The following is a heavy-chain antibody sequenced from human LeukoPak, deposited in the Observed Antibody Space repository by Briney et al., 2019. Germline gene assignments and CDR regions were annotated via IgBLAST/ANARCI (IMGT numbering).Heavy chain of an antibody. CDR3: VKDYQVGNSPAFGDY. Sequence: GGSLRLSCAASGFTFSSHAMSWVRRAPGKGLEWVSGLIENGATAYYADSVKGRFTISRDNSRNTMYLQMNSLRVEDTAVYYCVKDYQVGNSPAFGDYWGQGTLVTISS. D-gene: IGHD1-26*01. V-gene: IGHV3-23*01. J-gene: IGHJ4*02. CDR1: GFTFSSHA. CDR2: LIENGATA.